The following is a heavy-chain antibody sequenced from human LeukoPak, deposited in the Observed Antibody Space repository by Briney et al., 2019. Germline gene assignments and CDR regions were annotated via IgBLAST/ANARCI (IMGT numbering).Heavy chain of an antibody. J-gene: IGHJ4*02. CDR2: IHYTGPT. D-gene: IGHD3-22*01. V-gene: IGHV4-39*01. Sequence: SETLSLTCTVSDGSIRSSSYYWGWIRQPPGKGLEWIGTIHYTGPTYYNPSLKSRVTISVDTSKNQFSLNLSSVTAADTTLYYCARLGGYYDPPDYWGQGTLVTVSS. CDR3: ARLGGYYDPPDY. CDR1: DGSIRSSSYY.